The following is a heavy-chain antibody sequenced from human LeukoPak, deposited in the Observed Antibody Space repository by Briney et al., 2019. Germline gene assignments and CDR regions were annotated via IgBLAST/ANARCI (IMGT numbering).Heavy chain of an antibody. CDR3: ARDYYDSSGYYYGAY. V-gene: IGHV3-48*04. CDR1: GFTFSSYS. J-gene: IGHJ4*02. CDR2: ISSSSNTI. D-gene: IGHD3-22*01. Sequence: GGSLRLSCAASGFTFSSYSMNWVRQAPGKGLEWVSYISSSSNTIYYADSVKGRFTISRDNAKNSLYLQMNSLRAEDTALYYCARDYYDSSGYYYGAYWGQGTLVTVSS.